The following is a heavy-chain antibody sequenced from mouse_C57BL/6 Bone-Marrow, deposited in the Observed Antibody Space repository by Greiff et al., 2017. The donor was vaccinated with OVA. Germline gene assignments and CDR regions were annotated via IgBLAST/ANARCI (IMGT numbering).Heavy chain of an antibody. J-gene: IGHJ2*01. Sequence: QVQLQHSGPELVKPGASVKISCKACGEVVGDDCTHYLKQMPGQGLSWIGWIFPGSGSTYYNEKFKGKATLTVDKSSSTAYMLLSSLTSEDSAVYFCARSSYYYGPYFDYWGQGTTLTVSS. CDR1: GEVVGDDC. CDR3: ARSSYYYGPYFDY. D-gene: IGHD1-1*01. V-gene: IGHV1-75*01. CDR2: IFPGSGST.